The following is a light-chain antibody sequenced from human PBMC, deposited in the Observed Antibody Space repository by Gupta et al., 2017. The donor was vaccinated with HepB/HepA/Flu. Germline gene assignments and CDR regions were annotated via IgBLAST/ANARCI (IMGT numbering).Light chain of an antibody. J-gene: IGLJ2*01. V-gene: IGLV2-14*03. Sequence: QSALTQPASVSASPGQSITISCTGTSSDVGGYKYVSWYQQHPGKAPKLMIYDVNYRPSGVSNRFSGSKSGNTASLTISGLQAEDEADYYCSSYTSSSTRVFGGGTKLTVL. CDR2: DVN. CDR3: SSYTSSSTRV. CDR1: SSDVGGYKY.